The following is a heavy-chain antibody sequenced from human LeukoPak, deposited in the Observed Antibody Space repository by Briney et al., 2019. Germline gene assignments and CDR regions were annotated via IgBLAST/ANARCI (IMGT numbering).Heavy chain of an antibody. CDR3: ARIAAAGIFSFDY. Sequence: SVKVSCEASGGTFSSYAISWVRQAPGQGLEWMGRIIPILGIANYAQKFQGRVTITADKSTSTAYMELSSLRSEDTAVYYCARIAAAGIFSFDYWGQGTLVTVSS. V-gene: IGHV1-69*04. CDR1: GGTFSSYA. D-gene: IGHD6-13*01. J-gene: IGHJ4*02. CDR2: IIPILGIA.